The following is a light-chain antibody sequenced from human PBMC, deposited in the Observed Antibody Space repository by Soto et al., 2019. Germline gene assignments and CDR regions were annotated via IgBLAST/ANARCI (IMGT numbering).Light chain of an antibody. CDR1: QSISSW. Sequence: DIQMTQSPSTLSASVGDRVTITCRASQSISSWLAWYQQKPGTAPKLLIYDASSLESGVPSKFSGSGSGTEFTLTISSLQPDDFATYYCQHYISSPWTFGQGTKVEIK. J-gene: IGKJ1*01. CDR3: QHYISSPWT. CDR2: DAS. V-gene: IGKV1-5*01.